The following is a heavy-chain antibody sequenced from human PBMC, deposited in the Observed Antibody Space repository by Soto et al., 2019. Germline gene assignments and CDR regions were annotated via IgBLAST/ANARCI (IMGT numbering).Heavy chain of an antibody. Sequence: QVQLQESGPGLVKPSQTLSLTCTVSGGSISSGGYYWSWIRQHPGKGLEWIGYIYYSGSTYYNPSLKSRVTISVDTSKNQFSLKLNSVTAADTAVYYCARDLGSSSSWHGLGLDAFDIWGQGTMVTVSS. D-gene: IGHD6-13*01. V-gene: IGHV4-31*03. CDR1: GGSISSGGYY. J-gene: IGHJ3*02. CDR3: ARDLGSSSSWHGLGLDAFDI. CDR2: IYYSGST.